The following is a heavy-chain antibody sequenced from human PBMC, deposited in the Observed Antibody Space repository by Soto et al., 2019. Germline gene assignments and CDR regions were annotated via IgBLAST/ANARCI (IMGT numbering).Heavy chain of an antibody. D-gene: IGHD3-22*01. Sequence: SETLSLTCTVSGVSISSYYWSWIRQPPGKGLEWIGYIDYRRSTNYNPSLESRVTISVDTSKNQFSLNLSSVTAADTAVYYCARARSAYYYYPFDYWGQGTLVTVSS. CDR3: ARARSAYYYYPFDY. J-gene: IGHJ4*02. V-gene: IGHV4-59*01. CDR1: GVSISSYY. CDR2: IDYRRST.